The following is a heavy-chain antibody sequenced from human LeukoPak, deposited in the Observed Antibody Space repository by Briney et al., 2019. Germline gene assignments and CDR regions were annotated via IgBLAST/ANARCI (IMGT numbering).Heavy chain of an antibody. V-gene: IGHV3-23*01. CDR2: IGSGSVDK. J-gene: IGHJ5*01. Sequence: GGSLRLSCAASGFRFNTYWMSWVRQAPGKGLEWVSAIGSGSVDKHYADTVRGRFDISRDNSKNRLFLQMNSLRVEDSGVYYCAKRVPLAALDSRGQGTLVTVSS. CDR3: AKRVPLAALDS. CDR1: GFRFNTYW. D-gene: IGHD6-25*01.